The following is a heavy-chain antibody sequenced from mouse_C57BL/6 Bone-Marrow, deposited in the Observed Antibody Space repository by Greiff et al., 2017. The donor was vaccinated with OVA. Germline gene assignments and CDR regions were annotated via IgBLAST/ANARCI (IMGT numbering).Heavy chain of an antibody. CDR2: ISYDGSN. CDR1: GYSITSGYY. CDR3: ARDGTFDAMDY. Sequence: EVKLQQSGPGLVKPSQSLSLTCSVTGYSITSGYYWNWIRQFPGNKLEWMGYISYDGSNNDNPSLKNRISITRDTSTNQFFLKLNSVTTEDTATYDCARDGTFDAMDYWGQGTSVTVSS. J-gene: IGHJ4*01. V-gene: IGHV3-6*01. D-gene: IGHD1-1*02.